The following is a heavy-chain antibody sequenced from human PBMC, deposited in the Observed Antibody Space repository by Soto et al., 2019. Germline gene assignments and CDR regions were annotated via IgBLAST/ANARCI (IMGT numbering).Heavy chain of an antibody. V-gene: IGHV1-2*04. D-gene: IGHD4-4*01. Sequence: ASVKVSCKASGYTFTGYYMHRVRQAPGQGLEWMGWINPNSGGTNYAQKFQGWVTMTRDTSISTAYMELSRLRSDDTAVYYCARVNYSNRYYFDYWGQGTLVTVSS. CDR1: GYTFTGYY. J-gene: IGHJ4*02. CDR3: ARVNYSNRYYFDY. CDR2: INPNSGGT.